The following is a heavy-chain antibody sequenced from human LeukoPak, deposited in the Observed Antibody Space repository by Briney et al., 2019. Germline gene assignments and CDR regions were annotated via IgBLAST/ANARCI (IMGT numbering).Heavy chain of an antibody. CDR2: IYYSGST. V-gene: IGHV4-39*07. D-gene: IGHD3-22*01. Sequence: PADTLSLLCTVSSGSIISSSYHWDWIRQPPGKGQEWIQRIYYSGSTYYNPSVKSRVTKSEDTPNSQFSLKVRDVTAADPAVYYCARDRFDDSSGYYYHYYYMDVWGKGTTVTAAS. J-gene: IGHJ6*03. CDR1: SGSIISSSYH. CDR3: ARDRFDDSSGYYYHYYYMDV.